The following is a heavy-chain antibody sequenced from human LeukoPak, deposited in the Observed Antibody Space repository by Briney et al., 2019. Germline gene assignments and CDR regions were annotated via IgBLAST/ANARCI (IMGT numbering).Heavy chain of an antibody. Sequence: PSETLSLTCTVSGYSISSGYYWGWIRQPPGKGLEWIGSIYHSGSTYYNPSLKSRVTISVDTSKNQFSLKLSSVTAADTAVYYCAREQATPPGVDYCDSSGYYYYYYYMDVWGKGTTVTVSS. CDR2: IYHSGST. CDR1: GYSISSGYY. D-gene: IGHD3-22*01. CDR3: AREQATPPGVDYCDSSGYYYYYYYMDV. V-gene: IGHV4-38-2*02. J-gene: IGHJ6*03.